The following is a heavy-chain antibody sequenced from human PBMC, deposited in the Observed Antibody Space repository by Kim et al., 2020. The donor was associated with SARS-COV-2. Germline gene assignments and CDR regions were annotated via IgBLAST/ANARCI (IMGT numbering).Heavy chain of an antibody. J-gene: IGHJ4*02. CDR1: GGSFSGYY. D-gene: IGHD3-22*01. Sequence: SETLSLTCAVYGGSFSGYYWSWIRQPPGKGLEWIGEINHSGSTNYNPSLKSRVTISVDTSKNQFSLKLSSVTAADTAVYYCAREGSGDSSGYYVDYWGQGTLVTVSS. CDR3: AREGSGDSSGYYVDY. V-gene: IGHV4-34*01. CDR2: INHSGST.